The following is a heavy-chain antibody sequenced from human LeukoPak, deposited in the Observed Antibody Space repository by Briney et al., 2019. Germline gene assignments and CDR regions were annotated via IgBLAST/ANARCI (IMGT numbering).Heavy chain of an antibody. J-gene: IGHJ4*02. V-gene: IGHV4-4*07. Sequence: SETLSLTCTVSGGSISSYYWSWIRQPAGKGLEWIGRIYTSGSTNYNPSLKSRVTMSVDTSKNQFSLELSSVTAADTAVYYCAREGFTMVRGVYFDYWGQGTLVTVSS. CDR2: IYTSGST. D-gene: IGHD3-10*01. CDR3: AREGFTMVRGVYFDY. CDR1: GGSISSYY.